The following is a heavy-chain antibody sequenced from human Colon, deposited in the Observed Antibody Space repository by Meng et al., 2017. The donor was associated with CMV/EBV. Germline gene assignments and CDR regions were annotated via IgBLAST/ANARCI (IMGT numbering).Heavy chain of an antibody. CDR3: AKLSGTETFFDF. CDR1: GFTFSSYA. Sequence: SLKISCAASGFTFSSYAMSWVRQAPGKGLEWVSRISWNSVYIAYADSVKGRFTISRDNEKDSLYLHMNSLGPEDTAFYYCAKLSGTETFFDFWGQGTLVTVSS. J-gene: IGHJ4*02. D-gene: IGHD2/OR15-2a*01. CDR2: ISWNSVYI. V-gene: IGHV3-9*01.